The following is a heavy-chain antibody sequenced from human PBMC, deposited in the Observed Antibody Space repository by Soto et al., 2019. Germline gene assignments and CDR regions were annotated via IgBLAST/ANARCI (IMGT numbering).Heavy chain of an antibody. Sequence: VQLVESGGGLVKPGESLRLSCAASGLTFIDAWMTWVRQAPGKGLEWVGRIKSNINGGTTRYAAPVNGRFTISRDDSRNTLFLQMNSLTTDDTAVYYCTAGVASTSDHWGQGTLVTVSS. CDR2: IKSNINGGTT. V-gene: IGHV3-15*01. CDR1: GLTFIDAW. D-gene: IGHD1-26*01. CDR3: TAGVASTSDH. J-gene: IGHJ4*02.